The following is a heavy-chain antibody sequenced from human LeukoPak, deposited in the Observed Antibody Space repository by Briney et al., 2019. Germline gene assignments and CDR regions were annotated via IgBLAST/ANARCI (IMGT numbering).Heavy chain of an antibody. V-gene: IGHV1-8*03. Sequence: ASVKVSCKASGYTFTNYDINWVRQATGHGLEWMGYMNPNSGNTGYAQKFQGRVTITKDTCISTAYMELSSLRSEDTAVYYCAREGFDYWGQGTLVTVSS. CDR3: AREGFDY. CDR1: GYTFTNYD. J-gene: IGHJ4*02. CDR2: MNPNSGNT.